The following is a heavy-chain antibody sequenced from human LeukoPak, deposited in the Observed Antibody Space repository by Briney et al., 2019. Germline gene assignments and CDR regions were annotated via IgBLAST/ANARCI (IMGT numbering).Heavy chain of an antibody. D-gene: IGHD2-2*01. Sequence: GESLKISCKGSGYSFTSYWIGWVRQMPGKGLEWMGIIYPGDSDTRYSPSFQGQVTISADKSISTAYLQWSSLKASDTAMYYCARHAQCQLSDNWFDPWGQGTLVTVSS. CDR1: GYSFTSYW. CDR3: ARHAQCQLSDNWFDP. J-gene: IGHJ5*02. CDR2: IYPGDSDT. V-gene: IGHV5-51*01.